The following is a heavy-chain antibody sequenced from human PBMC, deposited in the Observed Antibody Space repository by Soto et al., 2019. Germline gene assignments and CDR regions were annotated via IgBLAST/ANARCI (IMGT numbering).Heavy chain of an antibody. J-gene: IGHJ4*02. Sequence: EVQLVESGGGLVQPGGSLRLSCAASGFTFSDHYMDWVRQAPGKGLEWVGRTRNKANSYTTEYAASVKGRFTISRDDSKNSLYLQMNSLKSEDTAVYYCARLANYGGNPLDYRGQGTLVTVSS. D-gene: IGHD4-17*01. V-gene: IGHV3-72*01. CDR2: TRNKANSYTT. CDR3: ARLANYGGNPLDY. CDR1: GFTFSDHY.